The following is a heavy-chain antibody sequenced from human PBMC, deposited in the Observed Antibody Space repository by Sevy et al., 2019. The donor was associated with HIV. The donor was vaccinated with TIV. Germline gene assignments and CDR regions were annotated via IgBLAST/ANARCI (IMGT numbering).Heavy chain of an antibody. Sequence: GGSLRLSCAASGFTFSSYAMHWVRQAPGKGLEWVAVISYDGSNKYYAHSVKGRFTISRDNSKNTLYLQMNSLRAEDTAVYYCARPLWFGELLPLNYWGQGTLVTVSS. V-gene: IGHV3-30-3*01. D-gene: IGHD3-10*01. CDR1: GFTFSSYA. CDR2: ISYDGSNK. J-gene: IGHJ4*02. CDR3: ARPLWFGELLPLNY.